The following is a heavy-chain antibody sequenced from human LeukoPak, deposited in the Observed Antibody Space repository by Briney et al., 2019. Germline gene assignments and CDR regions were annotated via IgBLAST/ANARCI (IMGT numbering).Heavy chain of an antibody. CDR2: INANRGGA. D-gene: IGHD2-2*01. J-gene: IGHJ4*02. Sequence: ASVKVSCKASGYTFTDYYMHWVRQAPGQGLEWMGWINANRGGANYAQRFQGRVTITRYTSITTAYMELSRLKSDDTAVYYCARRYCSSTSCYYFDYWGQGTLVTVSS. CDR3: ARRYCSSTSCYYFDY. CDR1: GYTFTDYY. V-gene: IGHV1-2*02.